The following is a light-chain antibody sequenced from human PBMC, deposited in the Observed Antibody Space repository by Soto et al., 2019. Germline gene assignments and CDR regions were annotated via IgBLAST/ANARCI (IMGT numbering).Light chain of an antibody. CDR2: KAS. J-gene: IGKJ1*01. CDR1: QTISSW. Sequence: IQMTQSPSTLSASVGDRVTITCRASQTISSWLAWYQQKPGKAPKLLIYKASTLKSGVPSRFSGSGSGTEFTLTISSLQPDDFATYYCQHYNSYSEAFGQGSKVDTK. V-gene: IGKV1-5*03. CDR3: QHYNSYSEA.